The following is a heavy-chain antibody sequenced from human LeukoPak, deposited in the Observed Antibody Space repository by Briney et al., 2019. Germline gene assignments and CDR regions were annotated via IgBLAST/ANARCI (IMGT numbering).Heavy chain of an antibody. Sequence: GRSLRLSCAASGFTLSSYGMHWVRQAPGKGLEWVAVIWYDGSNKYYADSVKGRFTISRDNSKNTLYLQMNSLRAEDTAVYYCARLNEPATPIPYYYYYGMDVWGQGTTVTVSS. D-gene: IGHD2-15*01. CDR2: IWYDGSNK. J-gene: IGHJ6*02. V-gene: IGHV3-33*01. CDR3: ARLNEPATPIPYYYYYGMDV. CDR1: GFTLSSYG.